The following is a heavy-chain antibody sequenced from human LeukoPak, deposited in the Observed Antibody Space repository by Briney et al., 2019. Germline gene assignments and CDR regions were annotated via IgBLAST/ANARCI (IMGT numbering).Heavy chain of an antibody. V-gene: IGHV1-18*01. CDR2: ISAYNGNT. Sequence: ASVKVSCKASGYTFTSYGISWVRQAPGQGLEWMGWISAYNGNTNYAQKLQGRVTMTTDTSTSTAYMELRSLRSDDTAVYYCARCRPRYSIVGATMSFWFDPWGQGTLVTVSS. J-gene: IGHJ5*02. D-gene: IGHD1-26*01. CDR1: GYTFTSYG. CDR3: ARCRPRYSIVGATMSFWFDP.